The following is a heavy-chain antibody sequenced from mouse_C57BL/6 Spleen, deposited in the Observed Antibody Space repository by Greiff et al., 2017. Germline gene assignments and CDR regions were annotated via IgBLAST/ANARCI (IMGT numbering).Heavy chain of an antibody. CDR3: ASKDYGSGWYFDV. CDR2: ISYDGSN. J-gene: IGHJ1*03. CDR1: GYSITSGYY. V-gene: IGHV3-6*01. D-gene: IGHD1-1*01. Sequence: EVQRVESGPGLVKPSQSLSLTCSVTGYSITSGYYWNWIRQFPGNKLEWMGYISYDGSNNYNPSLKNRISITRDTSKNQFFLKLNSVTTEDTATYYCASKDYGSGWYFDVWGTGTTVTVSS.